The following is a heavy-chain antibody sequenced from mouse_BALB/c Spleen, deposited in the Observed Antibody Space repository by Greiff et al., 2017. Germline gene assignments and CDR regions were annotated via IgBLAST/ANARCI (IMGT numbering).Heavy chain of an antibody. CDR2: ISDGGSYT. Sequence: EVRLMESGGGLVKPGGSLKLSCAASGFTFSDYYMYWVRQTPEKRLEWVATISDGGSYTYYPDSVKGRFTISRDNAKNNLYLQMSSLKSEDTAMYYCARDEEGSSGYYFDYWGQGTTLTVSS. CDR3: ARDEEGSSGYYFDY. J-gene: IGHJ2*01. CDR1: GFTFSDYY. V-gene: IGHV5-4*02. D-gene: IGHD3-1*01.